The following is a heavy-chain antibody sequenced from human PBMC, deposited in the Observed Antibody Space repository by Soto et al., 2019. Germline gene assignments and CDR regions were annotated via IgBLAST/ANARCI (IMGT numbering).Heavy chain of an antibody. CDR1: GYPFNKYS. CDR3: TGGHGDFAGDFDY. V-gene: IGHV1-18*04. CDR2: ISASNGNR. Sequence: QGPLVQSGAEVKWPGASVKVSCKASGYPFNKYSISWVRQAPGQGLEWMGWISASNGNRNYAQKFQGRVTLGTDTSTSTAYMELRNLRSDDTAVYYCTGGHGDFAGDFDYWGQGTLVTVSS. D-gene: IGHD4-17*01. J-gene: IGHJ4*02.